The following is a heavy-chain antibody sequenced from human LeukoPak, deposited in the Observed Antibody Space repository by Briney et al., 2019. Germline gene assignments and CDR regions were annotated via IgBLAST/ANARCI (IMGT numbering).Heavy chain of an antibody. CDR3: ARDAYYYGSGSYPIY. Sequence: AGRSLRLSRAASGFTLSSYAMHWVRQAPGKGLEWVAVISYDGSNKYYADSVKGRFTISRDNSKNTLYLQMNSLRAEDTAVYYCARDAYYYGSGSYPIYWGQGTLVTVSS. J-gene: IGHJ4*02. CDR2: ISYDGSNK. V-gene: IGHV3-30*04. D-gene: IGHD3-10*01. CDR1: GFTLSSYA.